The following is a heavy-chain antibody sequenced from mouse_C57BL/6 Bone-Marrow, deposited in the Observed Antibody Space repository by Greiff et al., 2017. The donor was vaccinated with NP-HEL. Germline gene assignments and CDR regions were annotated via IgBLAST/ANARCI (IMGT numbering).Heavy chain of an antibody. V-gene: IGHV3-6*01. CDR2: ISYDGSN. CDR3: ARDGEGAMDY. CDR1: GYSITSGYY. J-gene: IGHJ4*01. Sequence: EVQLVESGPGLVKPSQSLSLTCSVTGYSITSGYYWNWIRQFPGNKLEWMGYISYDGSNNYNPSLKNRISITRDTSKNQFFLKLNSVTTEDTATYYCARDGEGAMDYWGQGTSVTVSS.